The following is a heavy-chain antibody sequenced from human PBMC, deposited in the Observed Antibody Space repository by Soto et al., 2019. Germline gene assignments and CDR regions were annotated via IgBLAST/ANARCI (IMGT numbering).Heavy chain of an antibody. V-gene: IGHV4-39*01. CDR2: IYYSGST. CDR1: GGSSGNRGYC. D-gene: IGHD2-21*02. Sequence: LEILCLTKTVIGGSSGNRGYCCGRISQTPGKGLEWIGSIYYSGSTYYNPSLKSRVTISVDTSKNQFSPKLSSVTAADTAVYYCARLLHCGGDCYDNWFDPWGQGTLVTVSS. CDR3: ARLLHCGGDCYDNWFDP. J-gene: IGHJ5*02.